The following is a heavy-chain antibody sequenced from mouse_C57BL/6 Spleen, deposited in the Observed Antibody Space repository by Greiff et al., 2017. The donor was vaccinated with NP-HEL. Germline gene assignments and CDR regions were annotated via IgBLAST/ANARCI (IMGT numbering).Heavy chain of an antibody. V-gene: IGHV1-59*01. CDR1: GYTFTSYW. D-gene: IGHD2-3*01. J-gene: IGHJ4*01. CDR2: IDPSDSYT. Sequence: QVQLQQPGAELVRPGTSVKLSCKASGYTFTSYWMHWVKQRPGQGLEWIGVIDPSDSYTNYNQKFKGKATLTVDTSSSTAYMQLSSLTSEDSAVYYCARRWGDYAMDYWGQGTSVTVSS. CDR3: ARRWGDYAMDY.